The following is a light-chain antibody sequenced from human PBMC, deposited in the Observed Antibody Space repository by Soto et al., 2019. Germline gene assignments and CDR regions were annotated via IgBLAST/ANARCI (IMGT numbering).Light chain of an antibody. CDR1: QSVSSSY. V-gene: IGKV3-20*01. CDR3: HQYDSSPLT. CDR2: GAS. Sequence: EIVLTQSPGTLSLSPGERATLSCRASQSVSSSYLAWYQQKPGQAPRLLIYGASSRATGIPDRFSGSGSGTDFTLNISRLESEDFAVYYCHQYDSSPLTFGGGTKVEIK. J-gene: IGKJ4*01.